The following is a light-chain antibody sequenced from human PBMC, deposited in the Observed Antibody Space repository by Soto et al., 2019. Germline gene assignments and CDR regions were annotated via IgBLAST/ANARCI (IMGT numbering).Light chain of an antibody. V-gene: IGLV2-8*01. CDR3: SSYAGSNIVV. CDR1: SSDVGGYNF. Sequence: QSALTQPPSASGSPGQSVTISCTGTSSDVGGYNFVSWYQQHPGKAPKLMIYEVSERPSGDPDRFSGSKSGNTASLTVSGLQAEDEADYYCSSYAGSNIVVFGGGTKLTVL. J-gene: IGLJ2*01. CDR2: EVS.